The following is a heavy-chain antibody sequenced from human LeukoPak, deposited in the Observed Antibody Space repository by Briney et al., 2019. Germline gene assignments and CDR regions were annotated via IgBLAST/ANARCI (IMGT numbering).Heavy chain of an antibody. J-gene: IGHJ5*02. V-gene: IGHV3-74*03. CDR2: INSDGTGT. D-gene: IGHD1-26*01. CDR1: GFTFSSYW. Sequence: PGGSLRLSCAASGFTFSSYWMHWVRQAPGKGPVWVSRINSDGTGTMYADSVKGRFTISRDNAKNTLYLQMNSLRAEDTALYYCTKGGTYRTNWFDPWGQGTLVTVSS. CDR3: TKGGTYRTNWFDP.